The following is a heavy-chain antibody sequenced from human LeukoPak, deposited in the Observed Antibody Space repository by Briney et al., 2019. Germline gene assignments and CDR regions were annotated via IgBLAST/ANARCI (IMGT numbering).Heavy chain of an antibody. CDR1: GYTFTGYY. Sequence: ASVKVSCKASGYTFTGYYMHWVRQAPGQGLEWMGWINPKTGGTNYAQKFQGRVTMSRDTSISTVYMELSRLRSDDTAVYYCARAPVTSCRGAFCYPFDYWGQGTLVTVSS. J-gene: IGHJ4*02. D-gene: IGHD2-15*01. CDR2: INPKTGGT. CDR3: ARAPVTSCRGAFCYPFDY. V-gene: IGHV1-2*02.